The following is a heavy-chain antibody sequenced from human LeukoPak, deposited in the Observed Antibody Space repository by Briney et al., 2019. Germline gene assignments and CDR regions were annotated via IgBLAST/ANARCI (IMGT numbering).Heavy chain of an antibody. CDR3: ASLLGDKTIFDY. CDR1: GFTFSRYW. J-gene: IGHJ4*02. V-gene: IGHV3-7*01. CDR2: IKRDGSGE. Sequence: GGSLRLSCAASGFTFSRYWMSWVRQAPGKGLEWVASIKRDGSGEYYLDSVKGRFTISRDNAKNSLYLQMNSLRAEDTAVYYCASLLGDKTIFDYWGQGTLVTVSS. D-gene: IGHD3-10*01.